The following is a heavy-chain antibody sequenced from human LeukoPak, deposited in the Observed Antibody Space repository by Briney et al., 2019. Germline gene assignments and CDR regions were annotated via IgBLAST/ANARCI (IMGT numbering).Heavy chain of an antibody. V-gene: IGHV4-34*01. CDR1: GGSFSGYY. CDR3: ARTYKKLYYYGSGRANWFDP. Sequence: SETLSLTCAVYGGSFSGYYWSWIRQPPGKGLEWIGEFNHSGSTNYNPSLKSRVTISVDTSKNQFSLKLSSVTAADTAVYYCARTYKKLYYYGSGRANWFDPWGQGTLVTVSS. J-gene: IGHJ5*02. D-gene: IGHD3-10*01. CDR2: FNHSGST.